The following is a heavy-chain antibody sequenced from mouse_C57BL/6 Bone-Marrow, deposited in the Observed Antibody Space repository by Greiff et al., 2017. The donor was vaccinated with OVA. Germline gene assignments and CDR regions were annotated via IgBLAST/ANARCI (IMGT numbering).Heavy chain of an antibody. CDR1: GYTFTDYY. CDR2: IFPGSGST. Sequence: VKLMESGPELVKPGASVKISCKASGYTFTDYYINWVKQRPGQGLEWIGWIFPGSGSTSYTEKFKGKATLTVDKSSSTAYMLLSSLTSEDSAVYFCARVYYYGSSYFDYWGQGTTLTVSS. CDR3: ARVYYYGSSYFDY. V-gene: IGHV1-75*01. J-gene: IGHJ2*01. D-gene: IGHD1-1*01.